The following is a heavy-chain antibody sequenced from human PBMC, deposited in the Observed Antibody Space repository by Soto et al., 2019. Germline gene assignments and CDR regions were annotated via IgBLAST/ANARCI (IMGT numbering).Heavy chain of an antibody. CDR3: ARGIASTRLVTFDV. CDR1: GFSFSTSI. D-gene: IGHD1-1*01. V-gene: IGHV3-21*04. J-gene: IGHJ3*01. CDR2: ISSTSSNI. Sequence: GCLLLTCLASGFSFSTSIMHWVRQAPGKGLEWIATISSTSSNIYYAGSVKGRFSISRDNPKNSLFLQMNSLRADDMAVYYCARGIASTRLVTFDVWGQGTMVTV.